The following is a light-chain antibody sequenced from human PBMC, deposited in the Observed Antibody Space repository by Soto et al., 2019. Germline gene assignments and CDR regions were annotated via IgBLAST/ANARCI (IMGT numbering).Light chain of an antibody. V-gene: IGLV1-44*01. CDR3: AAWDDGLNGYV. Sequence: QSVLTQPPSASGTPGQRVTISCSGSSSNIGSNTVNWYQQLPGTAPKLLIYSNNQRPSRVPDRFSGSKSGTSASLAISGLQSEDEADYYCAAWDDGLNGYVFGTGTKLTVL. CDR2: SNN. J-gene: IGLJ1*01. CDR1: SSNIGSNT.